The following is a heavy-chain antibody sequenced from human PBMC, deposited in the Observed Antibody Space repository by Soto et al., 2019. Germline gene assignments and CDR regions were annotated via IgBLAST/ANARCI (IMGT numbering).Heavy chain of an antibody. J-gene: IGHJ6*02. CDR1: GFTFSSYA. CDR3: ARDRCGGDCNDYYYYYGMDV. CDR2: ISYDGSNK. Sequence: GGSLRLSCAASGFTFSSYAMHWVRQAPGKGLEWVAVISYDGSNKYYADSVKGRFTISRDNSKNTLYLQMNSLRAEDTAVYYCARDRCGGDCNDYYYYYGMDVWGQGTTVTVSS. D-gene: IGHD2-21*02. V-gene: IGHV3-30-3*01.